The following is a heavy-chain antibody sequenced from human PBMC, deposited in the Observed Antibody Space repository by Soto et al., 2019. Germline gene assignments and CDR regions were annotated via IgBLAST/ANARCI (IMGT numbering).Heavy chain of an antibody. CDR1: GFTFSSYA. Sequence: QVQLVESGGGVVQPGRCLRLSCAASGFTFSSYAMHWVRQAPGKGLEWVAFISYDGSDKFYADSVKGRFIISRDNSENTLYLPMNSLRAEDTAVYYCARERDSFDDWGQGTLVIVSS. D-gene: IGHD2-15*01. J-gene: IGHJ4*02. CDR3: ARERDSFDD. V-gene: IGHV3-30-3*01. CDR2: ISYDGSDK.